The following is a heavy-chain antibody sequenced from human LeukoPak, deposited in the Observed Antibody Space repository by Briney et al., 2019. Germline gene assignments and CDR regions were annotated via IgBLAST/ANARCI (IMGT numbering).Heavy chain of an antibody. V-gene: IGHV4-31*03. J-gene: IGHJ3*02. CDR2: IYYSGST. Sequence: SETLSLACTLSGGSISSGGYDWSWIRQHPGKGLEWIGYIYYSGSTYYNPSLKSRVTIAVDTSKNHFSLKLSSVTAADTAVYYCARDRSVGAFDIWGQGTMVAVSS. CDR1: GGSISSGGYD. CDR3: ARDRSVGAFDI.